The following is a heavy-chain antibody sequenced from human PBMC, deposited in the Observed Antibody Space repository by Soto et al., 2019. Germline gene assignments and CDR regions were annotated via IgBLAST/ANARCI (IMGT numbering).Heavy chain of an antibody. J-gene: IGHJ4*02. CDR1: GFTLSDLS. D-gene: IGHD1-1*01. V-gene: IGHV1-24*01. CDR3: ATGVTATGNSFDH. Sequence: ASVKVSCKVSGFTLSDLSIHWVRQPPGKGLAWMGSFDPEDGETIYSQNFQGRVTMTEDKSTDTAYMELSDLRSEDTAFYYCATGVTATGNSFDHWGRGTLVTVSS. CDR2: FDPEDGET.